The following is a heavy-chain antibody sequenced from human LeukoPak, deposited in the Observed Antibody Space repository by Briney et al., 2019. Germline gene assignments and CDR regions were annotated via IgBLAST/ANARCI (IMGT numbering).Heavy chain of an antibody. V-gene: IGHV1-69*13. CDR2: IIPIFGTA. Sequence: SVKVSCKASGGTFSSYAISWVRQAPGQGLEWMGGIIPIFGTANYAQKFQGRVTIAADESTSTAYMELSSLRSEDTAVYYCARSANWWFDPWGQGTLVTVSS. CDR1: GGTFSSYA. J-gene: IGHJ5*02. CDR3: ARSANWWFDP.